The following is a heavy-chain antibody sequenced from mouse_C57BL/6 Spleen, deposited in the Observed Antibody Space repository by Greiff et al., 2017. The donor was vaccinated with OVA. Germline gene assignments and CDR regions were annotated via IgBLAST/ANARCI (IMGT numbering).Heavy chain of an antibody. CDR1: GFTFTDYY. Sequence: EVQRVESGGGLVQPGGSLSLSCAASGFTFTDYYMSWVRQPPGKALEWLGFIRNKANGYTTEDSASVKGRFTISRDNSQSILYLQMNALRAEDSATYYGARYPFITTVVHYAMDYWGQGTSVTGSS. J-gene: IGHJ4*01. D-gene: IGHD1-1*01. CDR2: IRNKANGYTT. CDR3: ARYPFITTVVHYAMDY. V-gene: IGHV7-3*01.